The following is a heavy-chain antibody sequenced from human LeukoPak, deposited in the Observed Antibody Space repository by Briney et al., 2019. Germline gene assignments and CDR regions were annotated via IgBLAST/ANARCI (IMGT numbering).Heavy chain of an antibody. CDR1: GYTFSCYS. Sequence: ASVKVSCKTSGYTFSCYSIHWVRQAAGQGLEWMGRINSNSGATEYGQNFQGRVAMSRDTSISTASMELSWLTSDDTAVYYCARDLSSTPNWEFDYWGQGTLVTVSS. CDR2: INSNSGAT. J-gene: IGHJ4*02. D-gene: IGHD7-27*01. V-gene: IGHV1-2*06. CDR3: ARDLSSTPNWEFDY.